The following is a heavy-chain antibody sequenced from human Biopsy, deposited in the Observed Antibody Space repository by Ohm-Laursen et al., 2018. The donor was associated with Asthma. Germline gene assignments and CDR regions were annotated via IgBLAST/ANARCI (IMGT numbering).Heavy chain of an antibody. CDR3: ARTFHFWSPYHAEHYQL. Sequence: SLRLSCAASGFTFGDYWMRWVRQVPGKGLEWVANIKHDGSEKNHVDPLKGRFTISRDNAKNSLYLQMNSLRAEDTAVYYCARTFHFWSPYHAEHYQLWGQGTLVTVSS. CDR1: GFTFGDYW. CDR2: IKHDGSEK. V-gene: IGHV3-7*01. D-gene: IGHD3-3*02. J-gene: IGHJ1*01.